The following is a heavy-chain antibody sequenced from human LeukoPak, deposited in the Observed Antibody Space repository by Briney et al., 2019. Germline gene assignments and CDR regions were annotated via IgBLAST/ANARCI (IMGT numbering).Heavy chain of an antibody. CDR1: GFTFSSYG. Sequence: GGSLRLSCAASGFTFSSYGMHWVRQAPGKGLEWVAVISYDGSTKYYADSVKGRFTISRDNSKNTLYLQMNSLRAEDTAVYYCAKDSAYLGFDYWGQGTLVTVSS. V-gene: IGHV3-30*18. J-gene: IGHJ4*02. D-gene: IGHD2-2*01. CDR3: AKDSAYLGFDY. CDR2: ISYDGSTK.